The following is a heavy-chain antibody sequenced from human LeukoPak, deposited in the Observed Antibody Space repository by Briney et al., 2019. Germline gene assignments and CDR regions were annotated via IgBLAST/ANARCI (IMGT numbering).Heavy chain of an antibody. V-gene: IGHV3-7*01. D-gene: IGHD2-21*02. Sequence: GGSLRLSCAASGFTFSSYAMSWVRQAPGKGLEWVANIKQDGSEKYYVDSVKGRFTISRDNSKNTLYLQMNSLRAEDTAVYYCARTSGVTAIGDGFDLWGQGTMVTVSS. CDR2: IKQDGSEK. J-gene: IGHJ3*01. CDR3: ARTSGVTAIGDGFDL. CDR1: GFTFSSYA.